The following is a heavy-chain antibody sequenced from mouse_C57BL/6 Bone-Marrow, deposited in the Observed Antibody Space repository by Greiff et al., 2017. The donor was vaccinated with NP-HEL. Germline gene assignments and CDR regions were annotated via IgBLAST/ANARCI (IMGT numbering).Heavy chain of an antibody. CDR2: IYPRDGST. D-gene: IGHD1-1*01. CDR1: GYTFTDHT. Sequence: VQLQQSDAELVKPGASVKISCKVSGYTFTDHTIHWMKQRPEQGLEWIGYIYPRDGSTKYNEKFKGKATLTADKSSSTAYMQLNSLTSEDSAVYFCAREDYYGSRDWYFDVWGTGTTVTVSS. J-gene: IGHJ1*03. CDR3: AREDYYGSRDWYFDV. V-gene: IGHV1-78*01.